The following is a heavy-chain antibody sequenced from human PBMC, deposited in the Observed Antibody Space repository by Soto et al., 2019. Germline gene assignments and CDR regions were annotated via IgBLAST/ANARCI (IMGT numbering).Heavy chain of an antibody. D-gene: IGHD3-3*01. CDR1: GGSISSGDYY. CDR2: TYYSGST. J-gene: IGHJ4*02. V-gene: IGHV4-30-4*01. Sequence: QVQLQESGPGLVKPSQTLSLTCTVSGGSISSGDYYWSWIRQPPGKGLEWIGYTYYSGSTYYNPSLKSRVTISVDTSKNQFSLKLSSVTAADTAVYYCAREVRDFWSGWTNGGRGALDYWGQGTLVTVSS. CDR3: AREVRDFWSGWTNGGRGALDY.